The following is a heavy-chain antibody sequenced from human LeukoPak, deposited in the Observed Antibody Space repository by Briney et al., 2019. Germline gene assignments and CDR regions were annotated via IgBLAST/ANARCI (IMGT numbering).Heavy chain of an antibody. J-gene: IGHJ4*02. CDR2: ISSGNSNI. V-gene: IGHV3-48*01. D-gene: IGHD6-19*01. CDR3: ARDLTRGIAVAGT. Sequence: GGSLRLSCAASGFTFSSYTMNWVRQAPGKGLEWVSYISSGNSNIYYADSVKGRFTISRDNAKNSLYLQMNSLRAEDTAVYYCARDLTRGIAVAGTWGQGTLVTVSS. CDR1: GFTFSSYT.